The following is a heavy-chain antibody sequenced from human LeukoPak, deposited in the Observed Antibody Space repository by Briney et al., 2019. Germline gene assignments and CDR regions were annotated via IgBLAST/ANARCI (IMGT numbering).Heavy chain of an antibody. CDR2: INHSGST. D-gene: IGHD6-13*01. CDR3: ARGKGPWQQLVPRWFDP. V-gene: IGHV4-34*01. CDR1: TGSINSYY. J-gene: IGHJ5*02. Sequence: SETLSLTCTVSTGSINSYYWGWVRQPPGKGLEWIGEINHSGSTNYNPSLKSRVTISVDTSKNQFSLKLSSVTAADTAVYYCARGKGPWQQLVPRWFDPWGQGTLVTVSS.